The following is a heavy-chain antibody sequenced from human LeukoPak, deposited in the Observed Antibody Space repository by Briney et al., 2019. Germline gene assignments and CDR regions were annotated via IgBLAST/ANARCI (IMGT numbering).Heavy chain of an antibody. CDR3: ANVGRSNFDY. CDR1: GFTFSSYE. Sequence: GGSLRLSCAASGFTFSSYEMNWVRQAPGKGLEWVSYISSSGSAIYYADSVKGRFTISRDNAKNSLYLQMNSLRAEDTAVYYCANVGRSNFDYWGQGTLVTVSS. CDR2: ISSSGSAI. D-gene: IGHD6-13*01. V-gene: IGHV3-48*03. J-gene: IGHJ4*02.